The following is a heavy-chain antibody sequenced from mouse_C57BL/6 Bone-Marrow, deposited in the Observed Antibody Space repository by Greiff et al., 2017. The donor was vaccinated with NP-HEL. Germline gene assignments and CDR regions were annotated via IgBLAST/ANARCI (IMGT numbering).Heavy chain of an antibody. D-gene: IGHD2-3*01. J-gene: IGHJ2*01. Sequence: EVKLMESGGGLVQPGGSLKLSCAASGFTFSDYYMYWVRQTPEKRLEWVAYISNGGGSTYYPDTVKGRFTISRDNAKNTLYLQMSRLKSEDTAMYYCARGDGYYADYWGQGTTLTVSS. CDR1: GFTFSDYY. V-gene: IGHV5-12*01. CDR2: ISNGGGST. CDR3: ARGDGYYADY.